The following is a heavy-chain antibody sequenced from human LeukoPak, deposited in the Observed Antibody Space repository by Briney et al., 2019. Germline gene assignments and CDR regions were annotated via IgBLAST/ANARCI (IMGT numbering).Heavy chain of an antibody. V-gene: IGHV5-51*01. Sequence: GEALILSCKGSGYSFTSYWIGWVRQMPGEGLEWRGIIYPGASETRYSPPFQGQVTISADTSISTAYLQWSSLKASDTAMYYCARHFGYGSSSRWFDPWGQGTLVTVSS. CDR2: IYPGASET. CDR3: ARHFGYGSSSRWFDP. CDR1: GYSFTSYW. J-gene: IGHJ5*02. D-gene: IGHD6-6*01.